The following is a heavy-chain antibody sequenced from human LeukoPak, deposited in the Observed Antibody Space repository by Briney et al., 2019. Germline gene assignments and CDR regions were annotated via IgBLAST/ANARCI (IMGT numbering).Heavy chain of an antibody. CDR2: IYHSGST. D-gene: IGHD3-9*01. V-gene: IGHV4-38-2*02. J-gene: IGHJ4*02. CDR3: ARDPWGRYFDWLLDGDY. CDR1: GASISSYY. Sequence: SETLSLTCTVSGASISSYYWSWIRQPPGKGLEWIGSIYHSGSTYYNPSLKSRVTISVDTSKNQFSLKLSSVTAADTAVYYCARDPWGRYFDWLLDGDYWGQGTLVTVSS.